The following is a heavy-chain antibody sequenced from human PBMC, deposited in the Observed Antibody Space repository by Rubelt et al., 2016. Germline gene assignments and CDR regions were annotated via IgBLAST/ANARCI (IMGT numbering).Heavy chain of an antibody. Sequence: VQLQQWGAGLLKPSETLSLTCAVYGGSFSGYYWSWIRQPPGKGLEWIGEINHSGSTNYNPSLKSRVTISVDTHKNQFSLKLSSGTAADTAVYYCASRGRYYGSGSYPPRTGIVDYWGQGTLVTVSS. CDR1: GGSFSGYY. CDR3: ASRGRYYGSGSYPPRTGIVDY. J-gene: IGHJ4*02. V-gene: IGHV4-34*01. D-gene: IGHD3-10*01. CDR2: INHSGST.